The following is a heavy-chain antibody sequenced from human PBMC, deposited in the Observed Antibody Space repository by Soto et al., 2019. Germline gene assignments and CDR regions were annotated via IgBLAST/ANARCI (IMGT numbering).Heavy chain of an antibody. CDR2: IGPHTGGT. J-gene: IGHJ5*02. V-gene: IGHV1-2*02. CDR3: ARDQLFVVEPPLQWFDP. D-gene: IGHD2-15*01. Sequence: VQLVQSGAEVKKPGASVKVSCKASGYSFPGYTIHWVRQAPGQGLEWMGSIGPHTGGTKYVQKFQVRVTLTTHSSIDTVYMVLSSLRSDDTAVYYCARDQLFVVEPPLQWFDPWGQGTLVTVSS. CDR1: GYSFPGYT.